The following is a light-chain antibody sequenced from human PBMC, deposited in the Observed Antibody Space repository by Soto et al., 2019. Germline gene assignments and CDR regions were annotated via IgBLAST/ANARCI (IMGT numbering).Light chain of an antibody. J-gene: IGKJ4*01. V-gene: IGKV3-20*01. CDR3: QQCATSPLT. Sequence: EIVLTQSPGTLSLSPGERATLSCRASQSVGNDYLAWFQQRPGQAPRLLIDDASRRATGIPDRFSGSGSGTDFTLTISRLEPEDSAVYYCQQCATSPLTFGGGTKVEIK. CDR1: QSVGNDY. CDR2: DAS.